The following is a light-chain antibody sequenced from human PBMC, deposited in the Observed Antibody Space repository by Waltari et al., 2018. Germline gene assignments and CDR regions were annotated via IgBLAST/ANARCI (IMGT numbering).Light chain of an antibody. Sequence: DIQMTQSPSPLSASVGARVTITCRASQSITNWLAWYQQKPGKAPKLLIYRASNLESGVPSRFSGSGSGTEFTLTINSLQPDDFATYYCQQYDNYWTFGQGTKVEIK. V-gene: IGKV1-5*03. CDR2: RAS. CDR1: QSITNW. CDR3: QQYDNYWT. J-gene: IGKJ1*01.